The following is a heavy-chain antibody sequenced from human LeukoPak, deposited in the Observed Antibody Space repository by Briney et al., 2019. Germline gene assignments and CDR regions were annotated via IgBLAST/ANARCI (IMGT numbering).Heavy chain of an antibody. V-gene: IGHV4-34*01. CDR1: GGSISSYY. D-gene: IGHD5-18*01. J-gene: IGHJ4*02. CDR2: ITQIESI. CDR3: ARWIPYYFDY. Sequence: SETLSLTCTVSGGSISSYYWSWIRQPPGKGLEWIGEITQIESINYNPSLASRVTMSVDTSKNQFSLKLSSVTAADTAVYYCARWIPYYFDYWGQGTLVTVSS.